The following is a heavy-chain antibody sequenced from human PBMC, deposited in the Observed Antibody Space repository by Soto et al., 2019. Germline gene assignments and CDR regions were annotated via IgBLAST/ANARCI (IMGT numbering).Heavy chain of an antibody. J-gene: IGHJ6*02. D-gene: IGHD3-3*01. CDR2: IYYSGST. CDR3: ARRGSYYDFWSGYPPSGYYGMDV. Sequence: SETLSLTCTVSGGSISSSSYYWGWIRQPPGKGLEWIGSIYYSGSTYYNPSLKSRVTISVDTSKNQFSLKLSSVTAADTAVYYCARRGSYYDFWSGYPPSGYYGMDVWRQGTTVTVSS. V-gene: IGHV4-39*01. CDR1: GGSISSSSYY.